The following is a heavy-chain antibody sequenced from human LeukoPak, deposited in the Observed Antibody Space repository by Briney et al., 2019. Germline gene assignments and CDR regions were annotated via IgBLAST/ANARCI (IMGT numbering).Heavy chain of an antibody. V-gene: IGHV3-7*01. D-gene: IGHD6-13*01. CDR2: IKQDGSEK. CDR3: ARVYRSSSGYCFDF. J-gene: IGHJ4*02. CDR1: GFTFSSYS. Sequence: GGSLRLSCAASGFTFSSYSMNWVRQAPGKGLEWVANIKQDGSEKYYVDSVKGRFTVSRDNAKNSLYLQMNSPRAEDTAVYYCARVYRSSSGYCFDFWGQGTLVTVSS.